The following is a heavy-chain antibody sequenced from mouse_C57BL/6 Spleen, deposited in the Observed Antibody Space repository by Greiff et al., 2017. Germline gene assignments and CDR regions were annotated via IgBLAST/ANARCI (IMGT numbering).Heavy chain of an antibody. D-gene: IGHD2-2*01. J-gene: IGHJ2*01. CDR1: GYTFTSYW. V-gene: IGHV1-55*01. Sequence: QVQLQQPGAELVKPGASVKMSCKASGYTFTSYWITWVKQRPGQGLEWIGDIYPGSGSTNYNEKFKSKATLTGDTSSSTAYMQLSSLTSEDSAVYYCARGYGDYWGQGTTLTVSS. CDR3: ARGYGDY. CDR2: IYPGSGST.